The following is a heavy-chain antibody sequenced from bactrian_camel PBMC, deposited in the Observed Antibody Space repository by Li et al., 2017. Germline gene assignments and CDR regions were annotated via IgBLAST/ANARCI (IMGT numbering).Heavy chain of an antibody. CDR3: AASTSHQDFDNRGRPCVTDAIRFGY. J-gene: IGHJ6*01. Sequence: DVQLVESGGGSVQAGGFLRLSCAASVYAYRSTNRTYCMAWFRQAPGKAREGVAGIDTEGRTSYADSAKGRFTISQDNAKITAFLQMNNLKAEDTAMYYCAASTSHQDFDNRGRPCVTDAIRFGYWGQGTQVTVS. V-gene: IGHV3S10*01. CDR1: VYAYRSTNRTYC. D-gene: IGHD2*01. CDR2: IDTEGRT.